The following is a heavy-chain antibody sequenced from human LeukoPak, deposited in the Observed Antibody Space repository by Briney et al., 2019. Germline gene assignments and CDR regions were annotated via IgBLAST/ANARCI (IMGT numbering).Heavy chain of an antibody. V-gene: IGHV3-21*01. Sequence: GGSLRLSCAASGFTFSSYNMNWVRQAPGKGLEWVSSISSSSSYIKYADSVKGRFTISRDNAKNSLYLQMNSLGAEDTAVYYCVKNNYGHYIDYWGQGTLVTVSP. D-gene: IGHD3-10*01. CDR3: VKNNYGHYIDY. J-gene: IGHJ4*02. CDR2: ISSSSSYI. CDR1: GFTFSSYN.